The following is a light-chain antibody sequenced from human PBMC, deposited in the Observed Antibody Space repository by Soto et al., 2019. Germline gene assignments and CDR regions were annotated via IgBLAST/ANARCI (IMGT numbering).Light chain of an antibody. CDR3: QQYDNLYG. V-gene: IGKV1-33*01. Sequence: DIQMTQSPSSLSASVGDRVTITCQASQDISNYLNWYQQKPGKAPKLLIYDASNLETGVPSRFSGSGSRTDFTFTISSLQPEDIATYYCQQYDNLYGFGQGTRLEIK. J-gene: IGKJ5*01. CDR2: DAS. CDR1: QDISNY.